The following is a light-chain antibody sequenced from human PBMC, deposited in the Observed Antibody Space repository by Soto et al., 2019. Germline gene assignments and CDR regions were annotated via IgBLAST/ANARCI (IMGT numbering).Light chain of an antibody. V-gene: IGKV3-11*01. CDR2: DAS. CDR1: QSVKSY. J-gene: IGKJ2*01. Sequence: EIVLTQSPATLSLSPGERATLSCRASQSVKSYLVWYQQKPGQAPRLLIYDASNRATGIPARFSGSGSGTDFTLTMSSLEPEDFAVYYCQQRSYWPYTFGQGTKLEIK. CDR3: QQRSYWPYT.